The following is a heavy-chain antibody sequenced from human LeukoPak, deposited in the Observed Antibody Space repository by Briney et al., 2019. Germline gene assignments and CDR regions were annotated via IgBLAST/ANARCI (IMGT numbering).Heavy chain of an antibody. D-gene: IGHD2/OR15-2a*01. CDR2: VSATGGRT. CDR3: AKSPSNNFYYFDY. CDR1: GFTFSSYA. J-gene: IGHJ4*02. Sequence: QAGGSLRLSCAASGFTFSSYAINWVPQAPGKGLEWVSTVSATGGRTYYADSVKGRLTISRDNSKNTLYLQMNSLRAEDTAVYYCAKSPSNNFYYFDYWGQGILVTVSS. V-gene: IGHV3-23*01.